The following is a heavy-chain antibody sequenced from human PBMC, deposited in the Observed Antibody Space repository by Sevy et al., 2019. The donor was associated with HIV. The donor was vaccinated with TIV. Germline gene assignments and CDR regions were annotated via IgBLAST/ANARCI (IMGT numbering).Heavy chain of an antibody. CDR3: AREGYYDSSGYWARDDAFDI. CDR1: GYTFTSYG. CDR2: ISAYNGNT. V-gene: IGHV1-18*04. J-gene: IGHJ3*02. D-gene: IGHD3-22*01. Sequence: ASVKVSCKAYGYTFTSYGISWVRQAPGQGLEWMGWISAYNGNTNYAQKLQGRVTMTTDTSTSTAYMELRSLRSDDTAVYYCAREGYYDSSGYWARDDAFDIWGQGTMVTVSS.